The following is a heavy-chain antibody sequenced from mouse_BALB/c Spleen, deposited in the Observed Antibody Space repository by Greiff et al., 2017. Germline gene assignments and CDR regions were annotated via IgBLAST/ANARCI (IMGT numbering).Heavy chain of an antibody. CDR3: TPYGYYAMDY. J-gene: IGHJ4*01. CDR2: IRLKSDNYAT. V-gene: IGHV6-6*02. D-gene: IGHD1-1*02. Sequence: EVKLVESGGGLVQPGGSMKLSCVASGFTFSSYWMSWVRQSPEKGLEWVAEIRLKSDNYATHYAESVKGKFTISRDDSKSRLYLQMNSLRAEDTGIYYCTPYGYYAMDYWGQGTSVTVSS. CDR1: GFTFSSYW.